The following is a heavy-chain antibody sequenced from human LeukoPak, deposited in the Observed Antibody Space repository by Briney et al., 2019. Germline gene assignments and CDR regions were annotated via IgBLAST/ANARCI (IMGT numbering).Heavy chain of an antibody. CDR3: AREVQDIVVVPAAIRGYYFVY. CDR2: IYTSGNT. V-gene: IGHV4-4*07. J-gene: IGHJ4*02. D-gene: IGHD2-2*02. CDR1: GGSISSYY. Sequence: SETLSLTCTVSGGSISSYYWSWVRQPAGKGLEWIGRIYTSGNTNYNPSLKGRVTMSVDTSKNQFSLNLSSVTAADTAVYYCAREVQDIVVVPAAIRGYYFVYWGQGTLVTVSS.